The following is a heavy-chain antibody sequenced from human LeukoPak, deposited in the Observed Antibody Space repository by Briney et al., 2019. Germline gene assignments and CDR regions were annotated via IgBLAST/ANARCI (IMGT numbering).Heavy chain of an antibody. V-gene: IGHV3-23*01. CDR2: ISGSGTST. D-gene: IGHD6-6*01. Sequence: GGSLRLSCAASGFTFSNYAMNWVRQAPGKGLEWVSVISGSGTSTDYADSVKGRFTISRDTSKNTLYLHMNSLRAEDTALYYCAKDLHVSHYSSSSRGFDYWGQGTLVTVSS. J-gene: IGHJ4*02. CDR1: GFTFSNYA. CDR3: AKDLHVSHYSSSSRGFDY.